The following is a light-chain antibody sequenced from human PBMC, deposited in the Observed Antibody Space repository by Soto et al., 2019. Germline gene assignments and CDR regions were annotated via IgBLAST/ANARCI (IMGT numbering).Light chain of an antibody. CDR3: QQYNNWPPLT. Sequence: EIVMTQSPATLSVSPGERAILSCRASKSVSNNLAWYQQKPGQAPRLLIYGASTRATGITARFSGSGSGTEFTLSISSLQSEDIAIYYCQQYNNWPPLTFGGGTKVEIK. V-gene: IGKV3-15*01. CDR2: GAS. J-gene: IGKJ4*01. CDR1: KSVSNN.